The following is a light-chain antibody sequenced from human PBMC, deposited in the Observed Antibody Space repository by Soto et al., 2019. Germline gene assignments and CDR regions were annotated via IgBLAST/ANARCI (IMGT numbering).Light chain of an antibody. J-gene: IGKJ4*02. V-gene: IGKV3-11*01. CDR1: QSVSSY. CDR2: DAS. Sequence: EIVLTQSPATLSLSPGERATLSCRASQSVSSYLAWYQQKPGQAPSLLIYDASNRATGIPARFSGSGSGTDFTLTISSLEPEDFAVYYCQQRSNWPLLTFGGGTKVEIK. CDR3: QQRSNWPLLT.